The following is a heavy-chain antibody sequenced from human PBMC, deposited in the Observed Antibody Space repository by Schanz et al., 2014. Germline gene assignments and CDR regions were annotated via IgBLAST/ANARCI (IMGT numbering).Heavy chain of an antibody. CDR1: GGTFSSYT. Sequence: QVQLVQSGAEVKKPGSSVKVSCKLSGGTFSSYTISWMRQAPGQGLEWMGWINGYNGHTDYAQKLQGRVTLTTDTSTSTAYMELRNLRSDDTAVYYCARAKRFGDMDVWGQGTTVTVSS. V-gene: IGHV1-18*01. CDR2: INGYNGHT. D-gene: IGHD3-10*01. CDR3: ARAKRFGDMDV. J-gene: IGHJ6*02.